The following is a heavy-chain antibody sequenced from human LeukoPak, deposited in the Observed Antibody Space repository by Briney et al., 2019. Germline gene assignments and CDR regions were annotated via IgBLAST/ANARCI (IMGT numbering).Heavy chain of an antibody. D-gene: IGHD6-19*01. J-gene: IGHJ4*02. CDR2: INPNSGGT. V-gene: IGHV1-2*02. CDR1: GGTFSSYA. Sequence: GASVKVSCKASGGTFSSYAISWVRQAPGQGLEWMGWINPNSGGTNYAQKFQGRVTVTRDTSISTAYMELSRLRSDDTAVYYCARVTGIAVAGKIYFDYWGQGTLVTVSS. CDR3: ARVTGIAVAGKIYFDY.